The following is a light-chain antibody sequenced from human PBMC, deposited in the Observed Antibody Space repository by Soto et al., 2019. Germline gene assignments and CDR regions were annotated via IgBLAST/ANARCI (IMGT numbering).Light chain of an antibody. J-gene: IGKJ3*01. CDR3: QQYNDWPPIT. Sequence: EVVMTQSPATLSLSPGERATLSCRASQSVSSDLAWYQQKPCQAPRLLIYGASTRATDIPARFSGGGSGTEVTLTISNLQSEDFGIYYCQQYNDWPPITFGPGTKVDIK. CDR1: QSVSSD. CDR2: GAS. V-gene: IGKV3-15*01.